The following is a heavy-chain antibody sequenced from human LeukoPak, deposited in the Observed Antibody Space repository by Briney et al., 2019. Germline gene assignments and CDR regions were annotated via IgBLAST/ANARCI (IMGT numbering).Heavy chain of an antibody. J-gene: IGHJ4*02. CDR3: ARGVSSGWWGLFDY. CDR2: IKQDGSEK. V-gene: IGHV3-7*01. CDR1: GFTFSSYW. Sequence: QPGGSLRLSCAASGFTFSSYWMSWVRQAPGKGLEWVANIKQDGSEKYYVDSVKGRFTISRDNAKNSLYLQMNSLRAEDTAVYYCARGVSSGWWGLFDYWGQGTLVTVSS. D-gene: IGHD6-19*01.